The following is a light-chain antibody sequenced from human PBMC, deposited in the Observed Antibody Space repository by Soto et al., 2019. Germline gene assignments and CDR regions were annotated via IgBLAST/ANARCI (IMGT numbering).Light chain of an antibody. V-gene: IGLV2-14*03. J-gene: IGLJ1*01. Sequence: QSVLTQPASVSGSPGQSITISCTGTSSDVGGYNYVSWYQHHPGKAPKLMIYDVSNRPSGVPNRFSGSKSGNTASLTISGLQPEDEADYYCSSYTTSNTRQLVFGTGTKLTVL. CDR3: SSYTTSNTRQLV. CDR1: SSDVGGYNY. CDR2: DVS.